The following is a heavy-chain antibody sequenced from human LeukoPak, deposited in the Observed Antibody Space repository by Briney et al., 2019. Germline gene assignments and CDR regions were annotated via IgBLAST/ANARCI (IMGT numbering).Heavy chain of an antibody. V-gene: IGHV3-30*18. CDR1: GFTLSSDG. Sequence: PRGSLRLSCAASGFTLSSDGMHWVRHAPGKGLEWVAVISYDGSNKYYADSVKGRFTLSRDNSKSTLYLQMNRLRAEDTAVYYCAKDLDGDSKYWGQGTLVTVSS. J-gene: IGHJ4*02. CDR3: AKDLDGDSKY. CDR2: ISYDGSNK. D-gene: IGHD2-21*01.